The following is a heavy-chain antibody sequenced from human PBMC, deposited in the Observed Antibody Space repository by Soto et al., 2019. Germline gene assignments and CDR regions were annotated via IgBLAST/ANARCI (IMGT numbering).Heavy chain of an antibody. J-gene: IGHJ6*02. CDR3: ARGQLTIFGVVIHYYYYGMDV. D-gene: IGHD3-3*01. V-gene: IGHV1-8*01. CDR2: MNPNSGNT. Sequence: QVQLVQSGAEVKKPGASVKVSCKASGYTFTSYDINWVRQATGQGLEWMGWMNPNSGNTGYAQKYQSRVTMTRNTTISTAYMELSSRRSEDTAVYYCARGQLTIFGVVIHYYYYGMDVWGQGTTVTVSS. CDR1: GYTFTSYD.